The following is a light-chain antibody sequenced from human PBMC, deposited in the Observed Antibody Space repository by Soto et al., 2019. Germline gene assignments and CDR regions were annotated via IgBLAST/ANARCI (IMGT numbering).Light chain of an antibody. J-gene: IGKJ4*01. CDR1: QDIGDW. V-gene: IGKV1-12*01. CDR2: AAS. CDR3: QQGYSFPVT. Sequence: SQMTQSPSAVSAFVGDRFTITCRASQDIGDWLAWYQQKPGKAPKLLVYAASSLQSGVPSRFSGSGSGTDFTLTIGSLQPEDFATYYCQQGYSFPVTFGGGTKVDIK.